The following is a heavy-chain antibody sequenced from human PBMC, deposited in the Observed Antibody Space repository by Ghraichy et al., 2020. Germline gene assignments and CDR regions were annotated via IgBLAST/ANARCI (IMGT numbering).Heavy chain of an antibody. D-gene: IGHD5-18*01. CDR1: GGSISSSSYY. Sequence: SQTLSLTCTVSGGSISSSSYYWGWVRQPPGKGLEWIGSIYYTGSTYYNPSLRSRVTISVDTSKNQFSLKMSSVTAADTGVYYCARHVSGNSYGSNWYFDLWGRGTLVTVSS. CDR2: IYYTGST. V-gene: IGHV4-39*01. J-gene: IGHJ2*01. CDR3: ARHVSGNSYGSNWYFDL.